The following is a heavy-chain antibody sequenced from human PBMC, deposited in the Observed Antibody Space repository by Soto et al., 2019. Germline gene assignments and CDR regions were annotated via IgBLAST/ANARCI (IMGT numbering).Heavy chain of an antibody. J-gene: IGHJ3*02. D-gene: IGHD3-10*01. CDR3: AKVRGVYGSGSYYSPDAFDI. Sequence: EVQLLESGGGLVQPGGSLRLSCAASGFTFSSYAMSWVRQAPGKGLEWVSAISGSGGSTYYADSVKGRLTISRDNSKNTLYLQMNSLRAEDTAVYYCAKVRGVYGSGSYYSPDAFDIWGQGTMVTVSS. CDR1: GFTFSSYA. V-gene: IGHV3-23*01. CDR2: ISGSGGST.